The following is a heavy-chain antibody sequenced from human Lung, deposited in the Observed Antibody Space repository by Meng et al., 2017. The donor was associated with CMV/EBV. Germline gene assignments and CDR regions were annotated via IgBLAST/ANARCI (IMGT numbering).Heavy chain of an antibody. CDR2: ISSSSSAI. Sequence: ESXKISXAASGFTFSSYSMNWVRQAPGEGLEWVSYISSSSSAIYYADSVKGRFTISRDNAKNSLYLQMNSLRAEDTAVYYCARACSSTSCLAAYYYYGMAVWGQGTTVTVSS. D-gene: IGHD2-2*01. CDR1: GFTFSSYS. V-gene: IGHV3-48*04. CDR3: ARACSSTSCLAAYYYYGMAV. J-gene: IGHJ6*02.